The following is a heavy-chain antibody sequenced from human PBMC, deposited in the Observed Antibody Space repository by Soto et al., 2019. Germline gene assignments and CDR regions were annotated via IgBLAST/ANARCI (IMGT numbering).Heavy chain of an antibody. D-gene: IGHD5-12*01. Sequence: PGGSLRLSCAASGFTFSSFGIHWVRQAPGKGLEWVAVMAYDGSNEYYADSVRGRFTISRDNSKSTVYLQMNSLRPEDTAVYYCAKNTVGLSRYYYYGMDVWGQGXTVTVYS. J-gene: IGHJ6*02. CDR3: AKNTVGLSRYYYYGMDV. CDR2: MAYDGSNE. V-gene: IGHV3-30*18. CDR1: GFTFSSFG.